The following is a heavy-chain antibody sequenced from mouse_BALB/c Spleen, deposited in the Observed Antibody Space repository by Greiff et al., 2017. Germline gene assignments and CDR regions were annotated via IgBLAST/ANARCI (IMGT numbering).Heavy chain of an antibody. J-gene: IGHJ4*01. CDR2: INPSTGYT. Sequence: QVQLQQSGAELAKPGASVKMSCKASGYTFTSYWMHWVKQRPGQGLEWIGYINPSTGYTEYNQKFKDKATLTADKSSSTAYMQLSSLTSEDSAVYYCASPRSYAMDDWGQGTSVTVSS. CDR1: GYTFTSYW. CDR3: ASPRSYAMDD. V-gene: IGHV1-7*01. D-gene: IGHD2-10*02.